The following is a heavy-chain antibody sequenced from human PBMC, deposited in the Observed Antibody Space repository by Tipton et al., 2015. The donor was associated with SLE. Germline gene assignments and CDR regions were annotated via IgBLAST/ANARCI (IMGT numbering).Heavy chain of an antibody. CDR1: GGSFSDYY. V-gene: IGHV4-34*12. J-gene: IGHJ4*02. CDR2: IIHSGTT. Sequence: TLSLTCAVYGGSFSDYYWSWIRQPPGKGLEWIGGIIHSGTTNYNPSLKSRVTISVDTSKNQFSLKLNSVTAADTAVYYCASLEHGSGRDYWGQGTLVTVSS. CDR3: ASLEHGSGRDY. D-gene: IGHD3-10*01.